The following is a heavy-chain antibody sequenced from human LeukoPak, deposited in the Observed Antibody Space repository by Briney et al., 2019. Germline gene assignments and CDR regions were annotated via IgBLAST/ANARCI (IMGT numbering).Heavy chain of an antibody. CDR1: GFTFSSYA. CDR2: ISATGVST. V-gene: IGHV3-23*01. J-gene: IGHJ5*01. CDR3: AKGSGRYGSGSFSDS. D-gene: IGHD3-10*01. Sequence: GGSLRLSCAAPGFTFSSYAMGWVRQAPGKGLEWVSSISATGVSTYFAASVRGRFTISRDNSKNTQYLQMNSLRAEDTAVYYCAKGSGRYGSGSFSDSWGQGTLVTVSS.